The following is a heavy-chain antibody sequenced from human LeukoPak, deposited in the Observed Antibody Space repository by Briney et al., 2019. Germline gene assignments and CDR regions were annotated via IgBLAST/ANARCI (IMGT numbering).Heavy chain of an antibody. D-gene: IGHD3-22*01. CDR2: IYHSGST. CDR1: GDSISSYY. J-gene: IGHJ4*02. Sequence: SETLSLTCTVSGDSISSYYWSWIRQPPGKGLEWIGYIYHSGSTNYNPSLKSRVTISADTSKDQFSLKLASVTAADTAVYYCARAFDYYDSSGYIFDYWGQGTLVTVSS. V-gene: IGHV4-59*01. CDR3: ARAFDYYDSSGYIFDY.